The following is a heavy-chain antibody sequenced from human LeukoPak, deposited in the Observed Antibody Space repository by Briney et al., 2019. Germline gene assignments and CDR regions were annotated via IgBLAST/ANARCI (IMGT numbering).Heavy chain of an antibody. CDR3: AKAAAGNPFDY. CDR1: GFTFDDYA. D-gene: IGHD6-13*01. J-gene: IGHJ4*02. Sequence: GGSRRLSCAASGFTFDDYAMHWVRQAPGEGLEWVSGISWNSGSIGYADSVKGRFTISRDNAKNSLYLQMNSLRAEDAALYYCAKAAAGNPFDYWGQGTLVTVSS. CDR2: ISWNSGSI. V-gene: IGHV3-9*01.